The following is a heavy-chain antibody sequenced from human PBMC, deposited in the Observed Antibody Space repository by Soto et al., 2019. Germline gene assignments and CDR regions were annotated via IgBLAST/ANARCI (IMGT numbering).Heavy chain of an antibody. D-gene: IGHD5-12*01. V-gene: IGHV1-2*02. J-gene: IGHJ6*03. CDR3: ARESGGATATLDYYYFYMDV. Sequence: QVQLVQSGGEVEKPGASVTVSCKASGYSFSQYYLHWVRQAPGQGPEWMGWINPNSGATKYAQKFQGRVTMTRDTSVRTAFMELKWLQSDDTAVYYCARESGGATATLDYYYFYMDVWGRGTTVTVSS. CDR2: INPNSGAT. CDR1: GYSFSQYY.